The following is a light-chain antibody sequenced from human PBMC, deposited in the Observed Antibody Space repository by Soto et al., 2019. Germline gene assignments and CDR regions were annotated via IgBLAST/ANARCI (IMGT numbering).Light chain of an antibody. V-gene: IGKV3-15*01. CDR3: QQYYQWPSYT. Sequence: EIVLTQSPGTQSLSPGERAAISCRASQSVTSTYLAWYQQKPGQAPRLLIFGASSRATAIPARFSGSGSGTEFTLTINTLQPEDFAVYYCQQYYQWPSYTFGQGTKVDIK. CDR2: GAS. J-gene: IGKJ2*01. CDR1: QSVTSTY.